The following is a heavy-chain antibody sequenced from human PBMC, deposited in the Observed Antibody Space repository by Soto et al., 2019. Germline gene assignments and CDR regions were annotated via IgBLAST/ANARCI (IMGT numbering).Heavy chain of an antibody. D-gene: IGHD6-19*01. J-gene: IGHJ5*02. CDR1: GDSYSISTYS. Sequence: SETVSLTCNMSGDSYSISTYSWSWIRQPPGKALQWIGFIYQSGVTSYNPSLASRVSISLDRSNNQCSLKLKSVTAADTAVYFCAGMPYTSGLRFDPQGQSTLDTVSP. CDR3: AGMPYTSGLRFDP. CDR2: IYQSGVT. V-gene: IGHV4-30-2*01.